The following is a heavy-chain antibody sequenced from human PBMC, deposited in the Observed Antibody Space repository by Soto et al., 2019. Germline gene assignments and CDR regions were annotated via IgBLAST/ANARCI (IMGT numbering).Heavy chain of an antibody. V-gene: IGHV3-7*01. CDR1: GFTFSSSW. CDR3: ASYVSDSSGSKRERYA. Sequence: GGSLRLSCAASGFTFSSSWLSWVRQAPGKGLEWVANIKQDGTETYYVDSVRGRFTISRDNAKNSLSLQMNSLRAEDTAVYYCASYVSDSSGSKRERYA. J-gene: IGHJ3*01. D-gene: IGHD3-22*01. CDR2: IKQDGTET.